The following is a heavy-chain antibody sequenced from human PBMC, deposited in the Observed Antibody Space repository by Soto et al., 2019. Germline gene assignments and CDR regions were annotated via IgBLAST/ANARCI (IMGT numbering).Heavy chain of an antibody. V-gene: IGHV3-15*07. CDR3: SIQYSSSSGRVRYYYYGMDV. D-gene: IGHD6-6*01. Sequence: PGGSLRLSCADSGFTFSNAWMNWVRQAPGKGLEWVGRIKSKTDGGPTDYAAPVKGRFTISRDDSKNTLYLQMNSLKTEDTAVYYCSIQYSSSSGRVRYYYYGMDVWGQGTTVTVSS. CDR2: IKSKTDGGPT. CDR1: GFTFSNAW. J-gene: IGHJ6*02.